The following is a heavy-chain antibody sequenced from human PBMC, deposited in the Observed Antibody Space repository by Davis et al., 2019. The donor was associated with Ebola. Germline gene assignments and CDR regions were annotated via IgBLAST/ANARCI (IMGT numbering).Heavy chain of an antibody. J-gene: IGHJ4*02. D-gene: IGHD2-2*02. V-gene: IGHV3-66*01. Sequence: GESLKISCAASGFTVSSNYMSWVRQAPGKGLEWVSVIHSGGSTYYADSAKGRFTISRDNAKNSLYLQMSSLRAEDTAVYYCATRAYPGFWGQGTLVTVSS. CDR2: IHSGGST. CDR3: ATRAYPGF. CDR1: GFTVSSNY.